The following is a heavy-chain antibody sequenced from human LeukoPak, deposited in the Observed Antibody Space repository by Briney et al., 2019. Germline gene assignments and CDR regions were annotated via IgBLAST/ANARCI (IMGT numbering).Heavy chain of an antibody. J-gene: IGHJ3*02. Sequence: GGSLRLSCAASGFTFSDYYMSWIRQAPGKGLEWVSYISSSGSTIYYADSVKGRFTISRDNAKNSLYLQMNSLRAEDTAVYYCAREPAEISFITRSLGTSDAFDIWGQGTMVTVSS. CDR2: ISSSGSTI. CDR1: GFTFSDYY. V-gene: IGHV3-11*04. CDR3: AREPAEISFITRSLGTSDAFDI. D-gene: IGHD1/OR15-1a*01.